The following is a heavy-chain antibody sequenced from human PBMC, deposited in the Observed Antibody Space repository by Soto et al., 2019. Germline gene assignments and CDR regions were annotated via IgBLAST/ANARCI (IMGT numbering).Heavy chain of an antibody. D-gene: IGHD5-12*01. Sequence: VSGFHFDNYAMHWVRRAQGKGLEWVSGISYGSVTFDYADSVKGRFTISRDNAKNSLYLQMNSLRAEDTAFYYCARDHDEDFGYDLDYFDYWGQGTLVTVSS. CDR2: ISYGSVTF. CDR1: GFHFDNYA. CDR3: ARDHDEDFGYDLDYFDY. V-gene: IGHV3-9*01. J-gene: IGHJ4*02.